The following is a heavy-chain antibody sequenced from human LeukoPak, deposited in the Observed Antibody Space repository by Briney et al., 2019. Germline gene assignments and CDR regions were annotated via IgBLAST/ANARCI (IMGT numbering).Heavy chain of an antibody. CDR1: GFTFSSYS. CDR3: AKGIYSSGWSYFDY. D-gene: IGHD6-19*01. J-gene: IGHJ4*01. CDR2: ISSSSSTI. V-gene: IGHV3-48*01. Sequence: GGSLRLSCAASGFTFSSYSMTWVRQAPGKGLEWVSYISSSSSTIYYADSVKGRFTTSRDNSKNTLYLQMNSLRAEDTAVYYCAKGIYSSGWSYFDYWGHGTLVTVSS.